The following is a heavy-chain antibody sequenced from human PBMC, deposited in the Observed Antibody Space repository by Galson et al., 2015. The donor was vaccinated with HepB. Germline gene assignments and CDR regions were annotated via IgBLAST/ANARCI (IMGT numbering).Heavy chain of an antibody. CDR1: GFAFGSHA. CDR3: AKGYGLFDS. CDR2: ITCKGDST. V-gene: IGHV3-23*01. D-gene: IGHD3-16*01. J-gene: IGHJ5*01. Sequence: SLRLSCAASGFAFGSHAMSWVRQAPGRGLEWVSVITCKGDSTFYADSVKGRFTISRDNSNNMLDLQMNSLRPEDTGLYFCAKGYGLFDSWGQGILVTVSS.